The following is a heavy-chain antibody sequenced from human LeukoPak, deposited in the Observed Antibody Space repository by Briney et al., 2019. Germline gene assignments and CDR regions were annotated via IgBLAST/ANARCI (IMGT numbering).Heavy chain of an antibody. CDR3: ARDRVNYVLPYYYYYGMDV. D-gene: IGHD3-16*01. CDR1: GYTFTSYY. J-gene: IGHJ6*02. Sequence: RASVKVSCKASGYTFTSYYMHWVRQAPGQGLEWMGIINPSGGSTSYAQKFQGRVTMTRDTSTSTVYMELSSLRSEDTAVYYCARDRVNYVLPYYYYYGMDVWGQGTTVTVSS. V-gene: IGHV1-46*01. CDR2: INPSGGST.